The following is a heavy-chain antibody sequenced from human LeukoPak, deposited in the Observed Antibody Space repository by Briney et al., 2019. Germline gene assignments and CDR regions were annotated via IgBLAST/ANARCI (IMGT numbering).Heavy chain of an antibody. CDR1: GGSISSYY. CDR2: IYTSGST. J-gene: IGHJ5*02. V-gene: IGHV4-4*07. D-gene: IGHD6-13*01. CDR3: ARRGSSWLTNWFDP. Sequence: PSETLSLTCTVSGGSISSYYWSWIRQPAGKGLEWIGRIYTSGSTNYNPSLKSRVTISVDKSKNQFSLKLSSVTAADTAVYYCARRGSSWLTNWFDPWGQGTLVTVSS.